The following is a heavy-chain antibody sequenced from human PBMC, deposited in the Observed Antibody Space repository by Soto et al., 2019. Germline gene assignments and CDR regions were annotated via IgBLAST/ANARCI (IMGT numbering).Heavy chain of an antibody. CDR1: GGTFSSYA. V-gene: IGHV1-69*13. CDR3: ARVQNTYYYDSSGSNWFDP. Sequence: SVKVSCKASGGTFSSYAVSWVRQAPGQGLEWMGGIIPIFGTANYAQKFQGRVTITADESTSTAYMELSSLRSEDTAVYYCARVQNTYYYDSSGSNWFDPWGQGTLVTVSS. J-gene: IGHJ5*02. D-gene: IGHD3-22*01. CDR2: IIPIFGTA.